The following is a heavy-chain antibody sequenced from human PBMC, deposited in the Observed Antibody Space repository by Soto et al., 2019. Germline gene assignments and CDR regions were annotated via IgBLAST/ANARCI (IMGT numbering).Heavy chain of an antibody. CDR2: IIPIFGTA. CDR3: ARSRSKGGKWEIDDLLETIFQY. Sequence: ASVKVSCKASGCTFSSYAISWVRQARGQGREWMGGIIPIFGTANYAQKFQGRVTITADESTSTAYMELSSLRSEETAVYYCARSRSKGGKWEIDDLLETIFQYLGQRTLVNLS. V-gene: IGHV1-69*13. CDR1: GCTFSSYA. J-gene: IGHJ4*02. D-gene: IGHD1-26*01.